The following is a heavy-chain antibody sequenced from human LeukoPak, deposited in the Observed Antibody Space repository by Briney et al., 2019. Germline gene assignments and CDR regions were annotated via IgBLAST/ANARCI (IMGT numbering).Heavy chain of an antibody. D-gene: IGHD5-18*01. CDR2: IYTSGST. CDR3: ARESDVDTAMADDAFDI. CDR1: GGSISSYY. V-gene: IGHV4-4*07. Sequence: SETLSLTCTVSGGSISSYYWSWIRQPAGKGLEWIGRIYTSGSTNYNPSLKSRVTMSVDTSKNQFSLKLSSVTAADTAVYYCARESDVDTAMADDAFDIWGQGTMGTVSS. J-gene: IGHJ3*02.